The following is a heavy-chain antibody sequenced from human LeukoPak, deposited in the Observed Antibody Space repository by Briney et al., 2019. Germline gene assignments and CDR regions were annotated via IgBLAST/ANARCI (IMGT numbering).Heavy chain of an antibody. J-gene: IGHJ3*02. CDR1: GYSFTSYW. V-gene: IGHV5-51*01. D-gene: IGHD1-26*01. CDR3: ARPEVGATGLSFAFDI. CDR2: IYLGDSDT. Sequence: GESLKISCKGSGYSFTSYWIGWVRQMPGKGLEWMGIIYLGDSDTRYSPSFQGQVTISADKSISTAYLQWSSLKASDTAMYYCARPEVGATGLSFAFDIWGQGTMVTVSS.